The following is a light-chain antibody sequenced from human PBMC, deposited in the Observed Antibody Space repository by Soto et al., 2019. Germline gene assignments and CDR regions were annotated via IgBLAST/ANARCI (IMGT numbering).Light chain of an antibody. J-gene: IGLJ1*01. CDR2: EVV. CDR1: KNDISVYDF. V-gene: IGLV2-8*01. CDR3: KSYAGSNTDV. Sequence: QSALTQPPSASGSPGQSVTISCTGTKNDISVYDFVSWYQHHPGKAPRLIIYEVVQRPSGVPDRFSGSKSGNTASLTVSGLQAADEADYFCKSYAGSNTDVFGSGTKVTVL.